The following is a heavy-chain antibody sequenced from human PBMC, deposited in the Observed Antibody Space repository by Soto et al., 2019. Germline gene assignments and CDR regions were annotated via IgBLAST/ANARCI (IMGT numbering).Heavy chain of an antibody. CDR1: GESFSGSY. CDR2: VDHRGST. V-gene: IGHV4-34*01. CDR3: ARYEYGNSLYGVDV. J-gene: IGHJ6*02. Sequence: PSETLSLTCVVSGESFSGSYWSWIRQTPGMGLEWIGEVDHRGSTTSNPSLKNRASISIDSSKNLVSLELTSVTAADTALYFCARYEYGNSLYGVDVWGQGTRVTVSS. D-gene: IGHD1-7*01.